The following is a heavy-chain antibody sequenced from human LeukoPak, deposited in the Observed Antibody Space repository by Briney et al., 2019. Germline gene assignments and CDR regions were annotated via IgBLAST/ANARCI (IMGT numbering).Heavy chain of an antibody. J-gene: IGHJ6*03. CDR1: GFTFGDYV. CDR3: ARDTYYYYMDV. Sequence: GGSLRLSCTASGFTFGDYVMSWVRQAPGKGLEWVGFIRSKAYGGTTKNAASVKGRFTISRDISKNTLYLQMGSLRPEDMAVYYCARDTYYYYMDVWGKGTTVTISS. V-gene: IGHV3-49*04. CDR2: IRSKAYGGTT.